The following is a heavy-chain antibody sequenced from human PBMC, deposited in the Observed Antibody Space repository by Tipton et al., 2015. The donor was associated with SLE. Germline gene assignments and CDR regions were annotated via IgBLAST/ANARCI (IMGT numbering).Heavy chain of an antibody. CDR1: GGTFSSYA. J-gene: IGHJ6*02. Sequence: QSGPEVKKPGSSVKVSCKASGGTFSSYAISWVRQAPGQGLEWMGWINTNTGDPTYAQGFTGRCVFSLDTSVSTAYLHISSLKAEDTAVYYCVRERVDVWGQGTTVTVSS. V-gene: IGHV7-4-1*02. CDR2: INTNTGDP. CDR3: VRERVDV. D-gene: IGHD6-13*01.